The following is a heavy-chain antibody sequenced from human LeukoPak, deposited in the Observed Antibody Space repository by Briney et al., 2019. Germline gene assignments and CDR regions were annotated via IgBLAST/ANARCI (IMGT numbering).Heavy chain of an antibody. CDR1: GFPFSDYY. CDR3: ARVTRLLYPIFDY. V-gene: IGHV3-11*06. D-gene: IGHD3-3*01. Sequence: GGSLRLSCAASGFPFSDYYMTRIRQAPGKGLEWLSYITSTSSYTNYADSVKGRFTVSRDNAKNSLYLQMNNLRDDDTAVYFCARVTRLLYPIFDYWGQGTLVTVSS. CDR2: ITSTSSYT. J-gene: IGHJ4*02.